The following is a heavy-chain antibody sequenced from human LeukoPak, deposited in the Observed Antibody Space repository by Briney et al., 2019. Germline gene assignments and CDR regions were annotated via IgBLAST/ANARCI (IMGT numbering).Heavy chain of an antibody. J-gene: IGHJ4*02. D-gene: IGHD3-22*01. CDR3: AKDRYYDSSRYYEDY. CDR1: GFTFSSYA. CDR2: ISGSGGST. Sequence: GGSLRLSCAASGFTFSSYAMSWVRQAPGRGLEWVSAISGSGGSTYYADSVKGRFTISRDNSKNTLYLQMNSLRAEDTAVYYCAKDRYYDSSRYYEDYWGQGTLVTVSS. V-gene: IGHV3-23*01.